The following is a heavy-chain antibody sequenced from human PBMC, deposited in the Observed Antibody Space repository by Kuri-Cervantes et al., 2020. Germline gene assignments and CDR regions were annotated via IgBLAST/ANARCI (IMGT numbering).Heavy chain of an antibody. Sequence: SETLSLTCAVYGGSFSDYYWNWIRQPPGKGLEWIGEIYHSGRTNYNPSLKSRVTISVDTSKNQFSLRLSSVTAADTAVYYCARDRGTSGPPGYFQHWGQGTLVTVSS. CDR1: GGSFSDYY. CDR3: ARDRGTSGPPGYFQH. CDR2: IYHSGRT. V-gene: IGHV4-34*01. D-gene: IGHD2-2*01. J-gene: IGHJ1*01.